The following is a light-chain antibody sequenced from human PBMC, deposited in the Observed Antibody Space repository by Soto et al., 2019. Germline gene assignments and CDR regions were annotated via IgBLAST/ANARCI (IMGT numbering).Light chain of an antibody. CDR1: QSVTSN. J-gene: IGKJ3*01. CDR2: GAS. V-gene: IGKV3-15*01. Sequence: EIVMTQSPATLSVSPGERATLSCRASQSVTSNLAWYQQKPGQAPRLLIYGASTRATGLPARFSGSGSGTEFTLTISSLQSEDFAVYYCQQYNNWPLTFGPGTKVDIK. CDR3: QQYNNWPLT.